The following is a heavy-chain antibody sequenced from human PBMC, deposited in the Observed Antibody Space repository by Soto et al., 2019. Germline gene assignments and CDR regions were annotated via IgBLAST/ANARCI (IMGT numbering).Heavy chain of an antibody. J-gene: IGHJ4*02. CDR3: ARDEGVRINYRFDY. Sequence: GGSLRLSCAASGFSFSSYSMSWIPQAPGKGLEWLAHIHENGHFKFYVDSVKGRFTISRDDALNSLYLQMNSLRAEDTAMYYSARDEGVRINYRFDYWGQGTLVTVSS. V-gene: IGHV3-7*03. CDR1: GFSFSSYS. CDR2: IHENGHFK. D-gene: IGHD3-10*01.